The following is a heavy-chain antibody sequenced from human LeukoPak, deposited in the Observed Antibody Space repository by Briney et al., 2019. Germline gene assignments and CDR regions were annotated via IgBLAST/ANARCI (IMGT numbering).Heavy chain of an antibody. CDR3: ARNDGSGRLTGYYYGMDV. Sequence: SVKVSCKASGGTFSSYAISWVRQAPGQGLEWMGGIIPIFGTANYAQKFQGRVTITADESTSTAYMELSSLRSEDTAVYYCARNDGSGRLTGYYYGMDVWGQGTTVTVSS. V-gene: IGHV1-69*13. CDR1: GGTFSSYA. J-gene: IGHJ6*02. D-gene: IGHD3-10*01. CDR2: IIPIFGTA.